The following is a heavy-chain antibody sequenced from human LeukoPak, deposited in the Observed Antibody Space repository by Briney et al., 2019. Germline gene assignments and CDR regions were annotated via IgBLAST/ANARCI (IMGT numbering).Heavy chain of an antibody. J-gene: IGHJ4*02. V-gene: IGHV4-59*01. Sequence: SETLSLTCSVSGGSISGYYWNWVRQPPGKELEGIGYLYQSWSSNYNPSLKSRVTLSVDTSKQQFSLMLSSVTAAETAVYYFARGNHYSSQRFDSGGEGTLVTVSS. CDR3: ARGNHYSSQRFDS. CDR2: LYQSWSS. CDR1: GGSISGYY. D-gene: IGHD6-13*01.